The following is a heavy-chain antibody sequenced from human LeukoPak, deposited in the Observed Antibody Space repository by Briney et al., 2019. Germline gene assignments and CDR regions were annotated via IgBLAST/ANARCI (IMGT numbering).Heavy chain of an antibody. Sequence: GGSLRLSCAASGFTFSSYSMNWVRQAPGKGLEWVSSISSSSSYIYYADSVKGRFTISRDNAKNSLYLQMSSLRAEDTAVYYCARDAGGRYCGGDCYDAFDIWGQGTMVTVSS. CDR2: ISSSSSYI. V-gene: IGHV3-21*01. CDR1: GFTFSSYS. CDR3: ARDAGGRYCGGDCYDAFDI. D-gene: IGHD2-21*02. J-gene: IGHJ3*02.